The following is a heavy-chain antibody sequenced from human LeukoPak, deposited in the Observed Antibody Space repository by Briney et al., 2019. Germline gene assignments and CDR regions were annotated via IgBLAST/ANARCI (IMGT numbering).Heavy chain of an antibody. J-gene: IGHJ4*02. Sequence: SVKVSSKASVGTFSSYAISWVRQAPGQGLEWMGGIIPIFGTANYAQKFQGRVTITTDESTSTAYMELSSLRSEDTAVYYCARASGYDSSFDYWGQGTLVTVSS. CDR2: IIPIFGTA. CDR3: ARASGYDSSFDY. V-gene: IGHV1-69*05. CDR1: VGTFSSYA. D-gene: IGHD5-12*01.